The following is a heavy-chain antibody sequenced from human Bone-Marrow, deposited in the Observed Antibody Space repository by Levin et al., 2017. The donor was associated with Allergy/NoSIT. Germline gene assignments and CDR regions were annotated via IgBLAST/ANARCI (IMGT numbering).Heavy chain of an antibody. CDR1: GFTFSTYN. V-gene: IGHV3-21*01. Sequence: PGGSLRLSCAASGFTFSTYNMNWVRQAPGKGLEWVSSISSSSSYVYSADSVKGRFIISRDNAKNSLYLQMSSLRAEDTAVYYCARGSSWYDTWYFGLWGRGTLVTVSS. J-gene: IGHJ2*01. D-gene: IGHD6-13*01. CDR2: ISSSSSYV. CDR3: ARGSSWYDTWYFGL.